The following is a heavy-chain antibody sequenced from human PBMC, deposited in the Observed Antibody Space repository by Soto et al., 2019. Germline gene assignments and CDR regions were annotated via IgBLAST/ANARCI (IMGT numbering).Heavy chain of an antibody. J-gene: IGHJ4*02. CDR2: ISSSGSTI. Sequence: GGSLRLSCAASGFTFSSYEMNWVRQAPGKGLEWVSYISSSGSTIYYADSVKGRFTISRDNAKNSLYLQMNSLRAEDTAVYYCARDRNYYDSSGSIAHSDYWGQGTLVTVAS. CDR1: GFTFSSYE. D-gene: IGHD3-22*01. CDR3: ARDRNYYDSSGSIAHSDY. V-gene: IGHV3-48*03.